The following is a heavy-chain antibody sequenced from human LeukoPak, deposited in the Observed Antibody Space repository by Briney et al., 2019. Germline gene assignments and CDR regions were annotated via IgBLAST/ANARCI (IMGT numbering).Heavy chain of an antibody. CDR2: IIPIFGTA. V-gene: IGHV1-69*13. J-gene: IGHJ4*02. D-gene: IGHD1-26*01. CDR3: ARSSRVGATTYSGN. CDR1: GGTFSSYA. Sequence: SVKVSCKASGGTFSSYAISWVRQAPGQGLEWMGRIIPIFGTANYVQKFQGRVTITSKESTSTAYMELSRLRSEDRAVYCFARSSRVGATTYSGNCGQETLGTVSS.